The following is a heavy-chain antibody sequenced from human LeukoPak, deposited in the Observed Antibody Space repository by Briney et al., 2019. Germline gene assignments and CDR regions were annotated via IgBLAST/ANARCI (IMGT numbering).Heavy chain of an antibody. CDR1: GGSISSYY. J-gene: IGHJ5*02. CDR2: IYYSGST. D-gene: IGHD3-10*01. Sequence: SETLSLTCTVSGGSISSYYWSWIRQPPGKGLEWIGYIYYSGSTSYNPSLKSRVTISVDTSKNQFSLKLSSVTAADMAVYYCARRNYGSGSQFDPWGQGTLVTVSS. V-gene: IGHV4-59*08. CDR3: ARRNYGSGSQFDP.